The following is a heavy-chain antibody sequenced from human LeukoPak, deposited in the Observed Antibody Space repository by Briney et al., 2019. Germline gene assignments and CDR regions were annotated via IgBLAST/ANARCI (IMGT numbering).Heavy chain of an antibody. Sequence: GGSLRLSCATSGFSFSSSNMNWVRQAPGKGLEWVSSIGTTSSYIYYADSVKGRFTISSDNAKSSLYLQMNNLRAEDTAVYYCVRGFPYDYSVTLGYWGQGTLVTVSS. D-gene: IGHD4-11*01. V-gene: IGHV3-21*01. CDR2: IGTTSSYI. J-gene: IGHJ4*02. CDR3: VRGFPYDYSVTLGY. CDR1: GFSFSSSN.